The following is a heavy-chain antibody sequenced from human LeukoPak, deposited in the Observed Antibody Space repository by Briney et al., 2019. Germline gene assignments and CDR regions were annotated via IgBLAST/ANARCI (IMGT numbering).Heavy chain of an antibody. Sequence: QTLSLTCAISGDSVSSNSAAWDWITQSPSRGLEWLGRTYYRSKWYNDYAVSVKSRITINPDTSKNQFSLQLNSVTPEDTAVYYCARARGNIAVAGPFDYWGQGTLVTVSS. V-gene: IGHV6-1*01. J-gene: IGHJ4*02. CDR3: ARARGNIAVAGPFDY. CDR1: GDSVSSNSAA. D-gene: IGHD6-19*01. CDR2: TYYRSKWYN.